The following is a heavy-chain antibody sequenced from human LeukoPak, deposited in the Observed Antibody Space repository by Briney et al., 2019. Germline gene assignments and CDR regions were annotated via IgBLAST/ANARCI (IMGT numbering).Heavy chain of an antibody. J-gene: IGHJ2*01. CDR2: ISGSGGST. D-gene: IGHD4-17*01. CDR1: GFTFSSYA. V-gene: IGHV3-23*01. CDR3: AKEDGDYGSYWYFDL. Sequence: PGGSLRLSCAASGFTFSSYAMGWVRQAPGKGLEWVSAISGSGGSTYYADSVKGRFTISRDNSKNTLYLQMNSLRAEDTAVYYCAKEDGDYGSYWYFDLWGRGTLVTVSS.